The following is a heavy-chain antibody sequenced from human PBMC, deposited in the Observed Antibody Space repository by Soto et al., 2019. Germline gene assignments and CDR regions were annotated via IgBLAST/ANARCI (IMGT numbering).Heavy chain of an antibody. J-gene: IGHJ3*02. Sequence: SETLSLTRTVSGWSISSYYWSWIRQPPGKGLEWIGYIYYSGSTNYNPSLKSRVTISVDTSKNQFSLKLSSVTAADTAVYYCARVWGGAFDIWGQGTMVTVSS. CDR2: IYYSGST. CDR1: GWSISSYY. V-gene: IGHV4-59*01. D-gene: IGHD3-10*01. CDR3: ARVWGGAFDI.